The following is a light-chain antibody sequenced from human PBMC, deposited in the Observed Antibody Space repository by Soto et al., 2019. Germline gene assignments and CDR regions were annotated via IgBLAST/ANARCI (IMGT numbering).Light chain of an antibody. CDR1: QSVSSD. Sequence: EIVMKQSPATLSMLREERTTLWCRASQSVSSDLGWYQQKPGQAPRLLIHGAFTRATGVPARFSGSGSGTEFTLTISSLQSEDSAVYYCQQYNDWPLTFGGGTKVDIK. CDR3: QQYNDWPLT. CDR2: GAF. V-gene: IGKV3-15*01. J-gene: IGKJ4*01.